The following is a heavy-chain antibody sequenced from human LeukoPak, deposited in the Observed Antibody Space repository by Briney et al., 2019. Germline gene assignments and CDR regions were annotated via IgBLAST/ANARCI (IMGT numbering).Heavy chain of an antibody. J-gene: IGHJ5*02. Sequence: PSETLSLTCAVYGGSFSGYYWSWNRQPPGKGLEWIGEINHSGSTNYNPSLKSRVTISVDTSKNQFSLKLSSVTAADTAVYYCARVKQWLVRGRLSWFDPWGQGTLVTVSS. CDR1: GGSFSGYY. CDR3: ARVKQWLVRGRLSWFDP. D-gene: IGHD6-19*01. V-gene: IGHV4-34*01. CDR2: INHSGST.